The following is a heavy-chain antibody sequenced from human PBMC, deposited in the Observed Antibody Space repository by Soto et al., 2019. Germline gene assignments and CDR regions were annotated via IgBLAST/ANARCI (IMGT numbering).Heavy chain of an antibody. V-gene: IGHV3-53*01. J-gene: IGHJ5*02. D-gene: IGHD6-19*01. CDR2: IYSGGST. Sequence: GGSLRLSCAASGFTVSSYYMSWVRQAPGKGLEWVSVIYSGGSTYYADSVKGRFTISRDNSKNTLYLQMNSLRAEDTAVYYCARDLSSGWFWFDPWGQGTLVTVSS. CDR1: GFTVSSYY. CDR3: ARDLSSGWFWFDP.